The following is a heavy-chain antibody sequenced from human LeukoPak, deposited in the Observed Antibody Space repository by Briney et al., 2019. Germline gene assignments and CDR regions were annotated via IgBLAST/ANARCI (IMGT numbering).Heavy chain of an antibody. D-gene: IGHD6-19*01. CDR2: INPNSGGT. CDR1: GYTFTGYY. J-gene: IGHJ3*02. Sequence: GASVKLSCKASGYTFTGYYMHWVRQAPGQGLEWMGWINPNSGGTNYAQKFQGRVTMTRDTSISTAYMELSRLRSDDTAVYYCAKAKWLAHDAFDIWGQGTMVTVSS. CDR3: AKAKWLAHDAFDI. V-gene: IGHV1-2*02.